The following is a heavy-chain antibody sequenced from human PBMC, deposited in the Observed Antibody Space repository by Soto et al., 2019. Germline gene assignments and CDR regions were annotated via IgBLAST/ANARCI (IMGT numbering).Heavy chain of an antibody. CDR2: INSDGSST. J-gene: IGHJ4*02. CDR1: GFTFSSYW. V-gene: IGHV3-74*01. Sequence: GGSLRLSCAASGFTFSSYWMHWVRQAPGKGLVWVSRINSDGSSTSYADSVKGRFTISRDNAKNTLYLQMNSLRAEDTAVYYCARDGAAAGTGDRDDFDYWGQGTLVTVSS. D-gene: IGHD6-13*01. CDR3: ARDGAAAGTGDRDDFDY.